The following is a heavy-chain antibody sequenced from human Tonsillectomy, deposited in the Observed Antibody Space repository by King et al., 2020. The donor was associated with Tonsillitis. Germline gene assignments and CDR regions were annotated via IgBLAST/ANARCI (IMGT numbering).Heavy chain of an antibody. CDR2: VSYVGNNK. CDR3: ARGSGDLDY. V-gene: IGHV3-30*03. D-gene: IGHD7-27*01. CDR1: GFSFRSFG. J-gene: IGHJ4*02. Sequence: VQLVESGGGVVQPGRSLRLSCAASGFSFRSFGVNWVRQAPGKGLEWVALVSYVGNNKFYADSVKGRFTISRDNSKNTVDLQMITLRIEDTGVYYCARGSGDLDYWGQGTQVTVSS.